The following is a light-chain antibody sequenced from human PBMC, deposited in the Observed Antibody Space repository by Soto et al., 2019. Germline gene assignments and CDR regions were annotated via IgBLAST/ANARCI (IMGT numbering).Light chain of an antibody. V-gene: IGLV2-14*03. CDR1: SSDVGGYNY. CDR2: DVT. Sequence: QSALTQPASVSASPGQSITISCTGTSSDVGGYNYVSWYQQHPGNAPKLVLYDVTNRPSGVSNRFSGSKSGNTASLTISGLQAEDEADYYCCSYTSSTSLVFGVGTKLTVL. J-gene: IGLJ2*01. CDR3: CSYTSSTSLV.